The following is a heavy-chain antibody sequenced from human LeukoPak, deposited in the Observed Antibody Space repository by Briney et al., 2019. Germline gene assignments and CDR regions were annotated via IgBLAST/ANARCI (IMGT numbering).Heavy chain of an antibody. CDR3: ASSYYYYDSSGYQFYFDY. J-gene: IGHJ4*02. Sequence: GGSLRLSCATSGFTFSSYWMSWVRQAPGKGLEWVASIKQDGSGQYYVDSVKGRFTISRDNAKNSLYLQMNSLRAEDTAVYYCASSYYYYDSSGYQFYFDYWGQGTLVIVSS. V-gene: IGHV3-7*05. D-gene: IGHD3-22*01. CDR2: IKQDGSGQ. CDR1: GFTFSSYW.